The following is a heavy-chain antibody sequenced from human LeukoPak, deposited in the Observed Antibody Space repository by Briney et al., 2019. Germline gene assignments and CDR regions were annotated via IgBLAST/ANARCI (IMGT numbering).Heavy chain of an antibody. V-gene: IGHV3-23*01. CDR2: ISGSGGST. CDR3: ANTMTFWSGYDY. J-gene: IGHJ4*02. CDR1: GFTFSSYA. D-gene: IGHD3-3*01. Sequence: PRGSLRLSCAASGFTFSSYAMSWVRQAPGKGLEWVSAISGSGGSTYYADSVKGRFTISRDNSKNTLYLQMNSLRAEDTAVYYCANTMTFWSGYDYWGQGTLVTVSS.